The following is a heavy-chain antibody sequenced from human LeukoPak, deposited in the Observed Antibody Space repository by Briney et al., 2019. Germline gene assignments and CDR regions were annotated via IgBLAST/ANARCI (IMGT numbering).Heavy chain of an antibody. J-gene: IGHJ6*02. CDR2: ISSSSSYI. CDR1: GFTFSSYS. CDR3: ARDPGYSSSYGWYGMDV. Sequence: GGSLRLSCAASGFTFSSYSMNWVRQAPGKGLEWVSSISSSSSYIYYADSVKGRFTISRDNAKNSLYLQMNSLRAEDTAVYYCARDPGYSSSYGWYGMDVWGQGTTVTVSS. V-gene: IGHV3-21*01. D-gene: IGHD6-13*01.